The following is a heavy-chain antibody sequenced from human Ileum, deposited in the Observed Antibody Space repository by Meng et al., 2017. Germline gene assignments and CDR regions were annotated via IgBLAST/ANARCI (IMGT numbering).Heavy chain of an antibody. CDR1: GFTFSDHY. D-gene: IGHD4-11*01. CDR3: ARDRKPSSYIGMDV. Sequence: GESLKISCAASGFTFSDHYMSWIRQAPGKGLEWVSYISSSGSTIYYAESVKGRFTISRDNAKNSLYLQMNSLRAENTAVYCCARDRKPSSYIGMDVWGQGTTVTVSS. V-gene: IGHV3-11*01. J-gene: IGHJ6*02. CDR2: ISSSGSTI.